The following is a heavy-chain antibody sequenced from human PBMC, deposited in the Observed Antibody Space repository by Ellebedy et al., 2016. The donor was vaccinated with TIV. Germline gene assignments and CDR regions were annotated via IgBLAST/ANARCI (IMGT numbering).Heavy chain of an antibody. D-gene: IGHD3-16*01. CDR2: ISVGGST. Sequence: GESLKISCVVSGFTVNSNYMSWVRQAPGKGLEWVSVISVGGSTYYADFVKGRFTISRDNSKHTLFLQMNSLRAEDTAVYYCASETFNDVDLELWGLFDMWGQGTTVTVSS. J-gene: IGHJ3*02. V-gene: IGHV3-66*01. CDR1: GFTVNSNY. CDR3: ASETFNDVDLELWGLFDM.